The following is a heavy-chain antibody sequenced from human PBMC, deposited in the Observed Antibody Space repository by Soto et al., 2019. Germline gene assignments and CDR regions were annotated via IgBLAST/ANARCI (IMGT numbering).Heavy chain of an antibody. CDR3: AKAVARGEYYYDGMEG. CDR2: ISWNSGSI. CDR1: GFTFDDYA. Sequence: PGGSLRLSCAASGFTFDDYAMHWVRQAPGKGLEWVSGISWNSGSIGYADSVKGRFTISRDNAKNSLYLQMNSLRAEDTALYYCAKAVARGEYYYDGMEGWGQGNTGTVAS. V-gene: IGHV3-9*01. D-gene: IGHD6-19*01. J-gene: IGHJ6*02.